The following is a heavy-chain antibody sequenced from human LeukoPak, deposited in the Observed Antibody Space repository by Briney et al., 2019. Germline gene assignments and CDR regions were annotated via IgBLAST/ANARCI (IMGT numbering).Heavy chain of an antibody. J-gene: IGHJ5*02. Sequence: SETLSLTCTVSGGSISSGSYYWSWIRQPAGEGLEWIGRIYTSGSTNYNPSLKSRVTISVDTSKNQFSLKLSSVTAADTAVYYCATSYYYDSSGYYENWFDPWGQGTLVTVSS. CDR2: IYTSGST. V-gene: IGHV4-61*02. CDR3: ATSYYYDSSGYYENWFDP. D-gene: IGHD3-22*01. CDR1: GGSISSGSYY.